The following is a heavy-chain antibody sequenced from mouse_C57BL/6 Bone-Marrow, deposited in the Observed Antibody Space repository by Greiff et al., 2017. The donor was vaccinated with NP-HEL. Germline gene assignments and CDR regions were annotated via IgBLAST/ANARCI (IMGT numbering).Heavy chain of an antibody. Sequence: EVHLVESGGGLVKPGGSLKLSCAASGFTFSSYAMSWVRQTPEKRVEWVATISDGGSYTYYPDNVKGRFTISRDNAKNNLYLQMSHLKSEDTAMYYCARVFYYGYAMDYWGQGTSVTVSS. J-gene: IGHJ4*01. D-gene: IGHD1-1*01. CDR3: ARVFYYGYAMDY. CDR1: GFTFSSYA. V-gene: IGHV5-4*01. CDR2: ISDGGSYT.